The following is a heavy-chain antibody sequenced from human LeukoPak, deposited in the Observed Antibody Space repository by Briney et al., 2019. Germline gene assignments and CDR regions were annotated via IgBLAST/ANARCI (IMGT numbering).Heavy chain of an antibody. CDR2: IGGSGGAT. V-gene: IGHV3-23*01. D-gene: IGHD2-15*01. CDR3: AKGVGINNYYYGVDV. CDR1: GFAFSSYV. J-gene: IGHJ6*04. Sequence: SGGSLRLSCAPSGFAFSSYVLSWVRQAPGKGLKCVSAIGGSGGATYYADSVKGRFTISRDNSKNTLYLQMNSLRADDTAVYYWAKGVGINNYYYGVDVWGKGTTVTVSS.